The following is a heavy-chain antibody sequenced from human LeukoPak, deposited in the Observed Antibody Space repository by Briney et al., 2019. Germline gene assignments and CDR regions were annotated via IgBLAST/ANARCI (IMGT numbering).Heavy chain of an antibody. CDR2: IYYSGST. V-gene: IGHV4-59*01. CDR1: GGSISSYY. J-gene: IGHJ6*02. Sequence: SETMSLTCTVSGGSISSYYWSWIRQPPGKGLEWIGYIYYSGSTNYNPSLKSRVTISVDTSKNQFSLKLSSVTAADTAVYYCARFSITMVRGVIFGYYYYGMDVWGQGTTVTVSS. CDR3: ARFSITMVRGVIFGYYYYGMDV. D-gene: IGHD3-10*01.